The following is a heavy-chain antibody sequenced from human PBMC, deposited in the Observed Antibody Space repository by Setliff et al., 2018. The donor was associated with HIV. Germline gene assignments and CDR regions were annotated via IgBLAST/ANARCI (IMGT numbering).Heavy chain of an antibody. CDR2: ISSSSSYI. D-gene: IGHD3-3*01. Sequence: GGSLRLSCAASGFTFSSYSMNWVRQAPGKGLEWVSSISSSSSYIYYADSVKGRFTISRDNAKNSLYLQMNSLRAEDTAVYYCARAGLQFLEWLYYFDYWGQGTLVTVSS. V-gene: IGHV3-21*01. CDR1: GFTFSSYS. J-gene: IGHJ4*02. CDR3: ARAGLQFLEWLYYFDY.